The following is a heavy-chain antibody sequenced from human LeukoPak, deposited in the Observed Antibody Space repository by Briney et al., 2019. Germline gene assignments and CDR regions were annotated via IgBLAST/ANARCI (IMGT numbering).Heavy chain of an antibody. Sequence: ASVKVSCKASVYTFTTYYIHWVRQAPGQGLEWMGIINPVGGSTTYAHRFQGRLTMTSDTSTSTVYMELSSLRSEDTAVYYCARVNDFWSGYFDSWGQGTLVTVSS. CDR1: VYTFTTYY. V-gene: IGHV1-46*01. CDR2: INPVGGST. D-gene: IGHD3-3*01. J-gene: IGHJ4*02. CDR3: ARVNDFWSGYFDS.